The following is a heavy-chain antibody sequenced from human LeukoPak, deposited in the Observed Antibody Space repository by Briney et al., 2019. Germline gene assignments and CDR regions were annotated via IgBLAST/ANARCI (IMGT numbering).Heavy chain of an antibody. CDR3: ARTGNRARIGSSWYGGWFDP. CDR1: GYSFTSYW. V-gene: IGHV5-51*01. J-gene: IGHJ5*02. CDR2: IYPGDSDT. Sequence: GESLKISCKGSGYSFTSYWIGWVRQMPGKGLEWMGIIYPGDSDTRYSPSFQGQVTISADKSISTAYLQWSSLKASDTAMYYCARTGNRARIGSSWYGGWFDPWGQGTLVTVSS. D-gene: IGHD6-13*01.